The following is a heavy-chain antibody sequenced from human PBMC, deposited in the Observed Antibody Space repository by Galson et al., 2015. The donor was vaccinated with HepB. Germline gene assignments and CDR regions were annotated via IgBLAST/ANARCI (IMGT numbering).Heavy chain of an antibody. V-gene: IGHV3-30*18. CDR3: AKERDDLWSTAFDY. D-gene: IGHD3-3*01. J-gene: IGHJ4*02. Sequence: SLRLSCAASGFTFSSYGMHWVRQAPGKGLEWVAVILYDGSNKYYADSAKGRFTISRDNSKNTLYLQMNSLRAEDTAVYYCAKERDDLWSTAFDYWGQGTLVTVSS. CDR1: GFTFSSYG. CDR2: ILYDGSNK.